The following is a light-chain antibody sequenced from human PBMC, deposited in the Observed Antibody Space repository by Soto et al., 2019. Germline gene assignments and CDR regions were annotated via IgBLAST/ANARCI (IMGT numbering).Light chain of an antibody. J-gene: IGLJ1*01. CDR1: SGHGSYA. CDR2: LNSDGSH. CDR3: QTWGTGFQV. Sequence: QLVLTQTPSASASLGASVKLTCTLSSGHGSYAIAWHQQQAEKGPRYLMKLNSDGSHTKGDGIPDRFSGSSSGAERYLTISSLQSEDEADYYCQTWGTGFQVFGTGTKVTVL. V-gene: IGLV4-69*01.